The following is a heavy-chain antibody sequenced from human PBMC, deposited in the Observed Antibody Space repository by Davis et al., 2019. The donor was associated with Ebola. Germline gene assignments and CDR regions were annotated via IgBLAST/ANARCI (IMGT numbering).Heavy chain of an antibody. CDR3: ATCGFCISSSGIDY. D-gene: IGHD6-19*01. CDR1: GFSFTNYA. V-gene: IGHV3-23*01. Sequence: LSLTSEASGFSFTNYAMNWVRQGPGQGLEWVSGISGAGYNTYHADSVKGRFTISRDKSKNTLYLQMNSLSADDTAVYYCATCGFCISSSGIDYRGQGTLVTVSS. CDR2: ISGAGYNT. J-gene: IGHJ4*02.